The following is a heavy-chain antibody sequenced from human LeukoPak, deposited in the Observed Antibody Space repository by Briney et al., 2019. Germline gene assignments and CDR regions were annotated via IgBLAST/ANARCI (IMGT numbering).Heavy chain of an antibody. CDR1: GFTFSSYW. J-gene: IGHJ3*02. V-gene: IGHV3-7*01. CDR3: ARPPYAFPDAFDI. Sequence: PGGSLRLSCAASGFTFSSYWMSWVRQAPGKGLEWVVNIKQDGSEKYYVDSVKGRFTISRDNAKNSLYLQMNSLRAEDTAVYYCARPPYAFPDAFDIWGQGTMVTVSS. CDR2: IKQDGSEK. D-gene: IGHD3-16*01.